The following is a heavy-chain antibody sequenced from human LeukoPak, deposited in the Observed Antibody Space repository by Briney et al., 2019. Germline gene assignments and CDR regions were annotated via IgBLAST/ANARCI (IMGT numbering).Heavy chain of an antibody. CDR3: ARDGSSFDY. Sequence: GGSLRLSCEASGFTFSNYWMSWVRQAPGKRLEWVANIEGDGSEIDYVDSVKGRFTISRDNDKNSLYLQMNNLRAEDTAVYYCARDGSSFDYWGQGALVTVSS. D-gene: IGHD2-15*01. CDR1: GFTFSNYW. CDR2: IEGDGSEI. V-gene: IGHV3-7*01. J-gene: IGHJ4*02.